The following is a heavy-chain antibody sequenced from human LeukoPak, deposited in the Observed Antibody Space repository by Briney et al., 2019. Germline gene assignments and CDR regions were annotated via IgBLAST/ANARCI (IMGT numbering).Heavy chain of an antibody. CDR1: GGTFSSYA. D-gene: IGHD3-10*01. Sequence: SVKVSCKASGGTFSSYAISWVRQAPGQGLEWMGGIIPIFGTANYAQKFQGRVTITTDESTSTAYMELSSLRSEDTAVCYCARAEVWFGEYYYYMDVWGKGTTVTVSS. CDR3: ARAEVWFGEYYYYMDV. J-gene: IGHJ6*03. V-gene: IGHV1-69*05. CDR2: IIPIFGTA.